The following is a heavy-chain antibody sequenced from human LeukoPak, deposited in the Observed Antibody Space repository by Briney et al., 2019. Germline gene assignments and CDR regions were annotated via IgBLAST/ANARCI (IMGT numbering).Heavy chain of an antibody. CDR1: GGSISSYY. CDR3: AKDRGVYNWNYVPPIDY. D-gene: IGHD1-7*01. CDR2: IYYSGST. Sequence: PSETLSLTCTVSGGSISSYYWSWIRQPPGKGLEWIGYIYYSGSTNYNPSLKSRVTISVDTSKNQFSLKLSSVTAADTAVYYCAKDRGVYNWNYVPPIDYWGQGTLVTVSS. J-gene: IGHJ4*02. V-gene: IGHV4-59*12.